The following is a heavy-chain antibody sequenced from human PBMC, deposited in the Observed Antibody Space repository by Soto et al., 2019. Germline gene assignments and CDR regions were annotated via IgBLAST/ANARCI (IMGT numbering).Heavy chain of an antibody. CDR3: AKRSSSSTIDF. V-gene: IGHV3-23*01. Sequence: GGSLRLSCAASGFTFSSYAMSWVRQAPGKGLEWVSVISGSDDSTYYADSVKGRFTISRDNSKNTLYLQMNSLRAEDTAVYYCAKRSSSSTIDFWGQGTRVTVSS. CDR2: ISGSDDST. D-gene: IGHD6-6*01. J-gene: IGHJ4*02. CDR1: GFTFSSYA.